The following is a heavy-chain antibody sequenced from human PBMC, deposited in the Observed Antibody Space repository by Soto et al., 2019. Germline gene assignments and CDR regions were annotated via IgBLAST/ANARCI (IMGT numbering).Heavy chain of an antibody. D-gene: IGHD3-9*01. J-gene: IGHJ4*02. V-gene: IGHV3-9*01. Sequence: VQLVESGGGLVQPGRSLRLSCAASGFTFDDYAMHWVRQAPGKGLEWVSGISWNSGSIGYADSVKGRFTISRDNAKNSLYLQMNSLRAEDTALYYCAKDNRLVIDWFLDYWGQGTLVTVSS. CDR1: GFTFDDYA. CDR3: AKDNRLVIDWFLDY. CDR2: ISWNSGSI.